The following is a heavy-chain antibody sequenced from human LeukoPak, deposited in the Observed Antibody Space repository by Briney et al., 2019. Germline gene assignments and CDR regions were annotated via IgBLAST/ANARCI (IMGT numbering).Heavy chain of an antibody. CDR2: ISRNGAHP. J-gene: IGHJ4*02. V-gene: IGHV3-23*01. CDR1: GFTFSNYA. D-gene: IGHD6-19*01. Sequence: PGGSLRLSCAATGFTFSNYAMSWVRQAPGKGLECVSVISRNGAHPYDIDSVRDRFTVSRDNSKNIMYLQMNSLRAEDAALYYCTTPGDSGWYNHWGQGTLVTVSS. CDR3: TTPGDSGWYNH.